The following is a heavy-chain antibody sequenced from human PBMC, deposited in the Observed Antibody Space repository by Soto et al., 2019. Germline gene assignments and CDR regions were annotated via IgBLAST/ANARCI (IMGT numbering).Heavy chain of an antibody. V-gene: IGHV3-11*01. CDR1: RFTFSDYY. D-gene: IGHD4-4*01. CDR3: ALAGYDSNYYAVTPLSAGHF. CDR2: ISSSGYII. J-gene: IGHJ4*02. Sequence: QVQLVVSGGGLVKPGRSLRISCAASRFTFSDYYISWIRQAPGKGLEWVSNISSSGYIIYYADSVKGRFTISRDNAKNSLYRKMNSLRAEDTAVYYCALAGYDSNYYAVTPLSAGHFWGQGTLVTVSS.